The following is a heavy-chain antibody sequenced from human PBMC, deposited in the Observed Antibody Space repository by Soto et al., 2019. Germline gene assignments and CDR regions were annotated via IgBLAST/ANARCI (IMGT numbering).Heavy chain of an antibody. CDR3: VRERGEYDSGWYIDR. D-gene: IGHD6-19*01. CDR1: GFSFNRYA. V-gene: IGHV3-21*01. J-gene: IGHJ5*02. Sequence: EVQLVESGGGLVKPGGSLRLSCVASGFSFNRYAMNWVRLAPGKGPEWEATISATGYYLYYAASVRGRFTISRDNTKKSLFLQMSSLRAEDTAVYYCVRERGEYDSGWYIDRWGQGTPVTVSS. CDR2: ISATGYYL.